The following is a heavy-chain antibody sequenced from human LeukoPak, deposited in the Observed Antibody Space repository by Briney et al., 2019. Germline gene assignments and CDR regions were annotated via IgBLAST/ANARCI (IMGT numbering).Heavy chain of an antibody. CDR1: GFTFSSYS. D-gene: IGHD6-13*01. J-gene: IGHJ3*02. Sequence: NAGGSLRLSCAASGFTFSSYSMNWVRQGPGKGLEWVSSISSSSSYIYYADSVKGRFTISRDNAKNSLYLQMNSLRAEDTAVYYCARDRSGSSWPDAFDIWGQGTMVTVSS. CDR2: ISSSSSYI. V-gene: IGHV3-21*01. CDR3: ARDRSGSSWPDAFDI.